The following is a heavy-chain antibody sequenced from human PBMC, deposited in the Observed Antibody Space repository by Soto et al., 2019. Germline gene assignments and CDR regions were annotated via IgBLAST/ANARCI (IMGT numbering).Heavy chain of an antibody. D-gene: IGHD5-18*01. J-gene: IGHJ5*01. CDR1: GYTFTSYG. Sequence: GASVKVSCKASGYTFTSYGISWVRQAPGQGLEWMGWISAYNGNTNYAQRLQGRVTMTTDTSTSTAYMELRSLRSDDTAVYYCARDLGHSYANEDWFDSWGQGTLVTVSS. CDR2: ISAYNGNT. CDR3: ARDLGHSYANEDWFDS. V-gene: IGHV1-18*01.